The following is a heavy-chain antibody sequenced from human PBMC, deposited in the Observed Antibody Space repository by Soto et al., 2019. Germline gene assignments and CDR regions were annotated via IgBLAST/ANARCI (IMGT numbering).Heavy chain of an antibody. CDR1: GGSISSGGFS. Sequence: QLQLQESGSGLVKPSQTLSLTCAVSGGSISSGGFSWSWIRQPPGEGLEWIGYIYHSGSTYYNPSLKSRLIMSVDRAKNQFALKLSSVTAADTAVYYCARGLHDSNDYYHYGMDVWGQGTTLTVSS. J-gene: IGHJ6*02. CDR2: IYHSGST. D-gene: IGHD2-15*01. V-gene: IGHV4-30-2*01. CDR3: ARGLHDSNDYYHYGMDV.